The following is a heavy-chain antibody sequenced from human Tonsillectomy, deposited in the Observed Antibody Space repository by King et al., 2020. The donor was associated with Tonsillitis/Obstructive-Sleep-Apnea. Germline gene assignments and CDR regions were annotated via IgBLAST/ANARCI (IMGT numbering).Heavy chain of an antibody. CDR1: GFIFSNAW. D-gene: IGHD3-3*01. CDR3: TTDPQEVTIFGVGHDY. Sequence: VQLVESGGGLVKPGESLRLSCAASGFIFSNAWMSWVRQAPGKGLEWVGRIKSKTDGGTTDYAAPVKGRFTISRDDSKNTLYLQKNSLKTVDTAVYYCTTDPQEVTIFGVGHDYWGQGTLVTVSS. V-gene: IGHV3-15*01. CDR2: IKSKTDGGTT. J-gene: IGHJ4*02.